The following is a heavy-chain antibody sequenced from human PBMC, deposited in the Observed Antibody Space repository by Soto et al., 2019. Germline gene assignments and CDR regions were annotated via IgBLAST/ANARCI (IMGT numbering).Heavy chain of an antibody. CDR1: GGSISSYY. V-gene: IGHV4-59*01. CDR2: IYYSGST. Sequence: SETLSLTCTVSGGSISSYYWSWIRQPPGKGLEWIGYIYYSGSTNYNPSLKSRVTISVDTSKNQFSLKLSSVTAADTAVYYCARDSGGDYYGSGSYYGYWGQGTLVTVSS. J-gene: IGHJ4*02. D-gene: IGHD3-10*01. CDR3: ARDSGGDYYGSGSYYGY.